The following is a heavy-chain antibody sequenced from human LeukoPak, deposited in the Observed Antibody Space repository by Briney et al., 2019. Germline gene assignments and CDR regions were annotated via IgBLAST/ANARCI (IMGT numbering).Heavy chain of an antibody. J-gene: IGHJ4*02. V-gene: IGHV4-59*08. Sequence: SETRSLTCTVSGASISSYYWSWIRQPLEKGLEWIGYIYYSGSTNYNASLKSRVTISVDTSKNHASLKLSSVTAADTAVYYCARISTSAPYFDYWGQGTLVTVSS. CDR1: GASISSYY. D-gene: IGHD6-6*01. CDR3: ARISTSAPYFDY. CDR2: IYYSGST.